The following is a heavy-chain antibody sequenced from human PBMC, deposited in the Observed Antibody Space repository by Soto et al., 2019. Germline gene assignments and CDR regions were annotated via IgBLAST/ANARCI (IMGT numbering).Heavy chain of an antibody. J-gene: IGHJ4*02. CDR1: GYTFINYH. Sequence: QVQLVQPGGEVKKPGASVTVSCKASGYTFINYHITWVRQAPGQGLEWMAWINTYNGRTDYAQRFQGRVTMTRDTSTSTAYMELRNLGSDDTAVYFCAKSPRGEMATDWGQGTLVTVSS. D-gene: IGHD5-12*01. CDR3: AKSPRGEMATD. V-gene: IGHV1-18*01. CDR2: INTYNGRT.